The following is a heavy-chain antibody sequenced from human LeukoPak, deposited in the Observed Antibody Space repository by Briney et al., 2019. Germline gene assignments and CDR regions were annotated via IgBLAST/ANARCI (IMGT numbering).Heavy chain of an antibody. CDR2: IYTSGST. Sequence: PSETLSLTCTVSGGSISSYYWSWIRQPAGKGLEWIGRIYTSGSTNYNPSLKSRVTMSVDTSKNQFSLKLSSVTAADTAIYYCARPYYGSGSYYIDYWGQGTLVTVSS. V-gene: IGHV4-4*07. J-gene: IGHJ4*02. D-gene: IGHD3-10*01. CDR1: GGSISSYY. CDR3: ARPYYGSGSYYIDY.